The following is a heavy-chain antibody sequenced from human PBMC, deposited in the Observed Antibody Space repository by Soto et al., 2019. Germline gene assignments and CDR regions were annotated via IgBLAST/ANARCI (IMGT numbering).Heavy chain of an antibody. Sequence: QVQLQESGPGLVKPSQTLSLTCTVSGGSISSGGYYWSWIRQHPGKGLEWIGYIYYSGSTYYNPCLKRRVTIAVDTSKNQFSLKLSSVTAADTAVYYCARWVGATSFDYWGQGTLVTVSS. V-gene: IGHV4-31*03. CDR1: GGSISSGGYY. D-gene: IGHD1-26*01. CDR3: ARWVGATSFDY. J-gene: IGHJ4*02. CDR2: IYYSGST.